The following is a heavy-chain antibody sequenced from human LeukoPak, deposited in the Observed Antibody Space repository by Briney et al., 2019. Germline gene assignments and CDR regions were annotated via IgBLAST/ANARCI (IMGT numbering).Heavy chain of an antibody. CDR1: GGSISSHY. CDR2: IYYSGSP. D-gene: IGHD1-14*01. J-gene: IGHJ4*02. Sequence: SETVSLTCTVSGGSISSHYWSWIRQPPGKTLEWIGYIYYSGSPNYNPSLKSRVTISADTSKNQLSLKLSSVTAADTAVYYCARGTGSFEYFGQGTLVTVSS. V-gene: IGHV4-59*11. CDR3: ARGTGSFEY.